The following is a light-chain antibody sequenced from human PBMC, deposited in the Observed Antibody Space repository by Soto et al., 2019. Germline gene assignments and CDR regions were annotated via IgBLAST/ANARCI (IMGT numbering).Light chain of an antibody. CDR2: GAT. CDR3: QQYGSSPLT. V-gene: IGKV3-20*01. CDR1: QSVSSSY. J-gene: IGKJ4*01. Sequence: EIVLTQSPGTLSLSPGERATLSCRAGQSVSSSYLAWYQQKPGQAPRLRIYGATSRATGTPDRFSGSGSGADFTLTISRLETEDFAVYYCQQYGSSPLTFGGGTKVEIK.